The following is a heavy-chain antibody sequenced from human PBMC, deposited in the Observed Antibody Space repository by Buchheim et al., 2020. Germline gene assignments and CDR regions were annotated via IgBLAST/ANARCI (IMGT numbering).Heavy chain of an antibody. D-gene: IGHD3-3*01. CDR3: ATWRMDV. V-gene: IGHV6-1*01. J-gene: IGHJ6*01. CDR2: TYYRSEWHY. CDR1: GDSVSSTSAA. Sequence: QAQLQQSGPGLVKPSHTLSLTCSLSGDSVSSTSAAWNWIRRSPSRGLEWLGRTYYRSEWHYDYAESVKGRIIINPDASKNQVSLHVNSVTPEDTAVYSCATWRMDVWRQRTT.